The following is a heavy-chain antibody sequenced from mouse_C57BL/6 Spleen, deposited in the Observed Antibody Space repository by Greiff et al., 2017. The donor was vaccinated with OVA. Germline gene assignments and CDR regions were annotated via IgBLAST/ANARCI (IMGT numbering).Heavy chain of an antibody. D-gene: IGHD4-1*01. Sequence: EVQLQESGPGMVKPSQSLSLTCTVTGYSITSGYDWHWIRHFPGNKLEWMGYISYSGSTNYNPSLKSRISITHDTSKNHFFLKLNSVTTEDTATKYCARGGTGTLMDYWGQGTSVTVSS. CDR1: GYSITSGYD. J-gene: IGHJ4*01. V-gene: IGHV3-1*01. CDR2: ISYSGST. CDR3: ARGGTGTLMDY.